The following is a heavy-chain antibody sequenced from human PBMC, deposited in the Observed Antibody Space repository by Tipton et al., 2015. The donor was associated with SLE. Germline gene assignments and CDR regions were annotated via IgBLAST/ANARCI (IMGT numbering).Heavy chain of an antibody. Sequence: LRLSCTVSGGSISRGSYYWSWIRQPAGKGLEWIGRIYTSGSTNYNPSLKSRVTISVDTSKNQFSLKLSSVTAADTAVYYCARDDFWSGREWFDPRGQGTLVTVSS. CDR2: IYTSGST. CDR3: ARDDFWSGREWFDP. CDR1: GGSISRGSYY. V-gene: IGHV4-61*02. D-gene: IGHD3-3*01. J-gene: IGHJ5*02.